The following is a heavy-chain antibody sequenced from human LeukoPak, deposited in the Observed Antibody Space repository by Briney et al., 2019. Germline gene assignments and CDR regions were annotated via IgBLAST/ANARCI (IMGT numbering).Heavy chain of an antibody. D-gene: IGHD6-6*01. Sequence: GGSLRLSCAASGFTFSSYWMSWVRQAPGKGLEWVANIKQDGSEKYYVDSVKGRFTISRDNAKNSLYLQMNSLRAEDTAVYYCARAKYSSSSGYCYYMDVWGKGTTVTVSS. V-gene: IGHV3-7*01. CDR3: ARAKYSSSSGYCYYMDV. J-gene: IGHJ6*03. CDR2: IKQDGSEK. CDR1: GFTFSSYW.